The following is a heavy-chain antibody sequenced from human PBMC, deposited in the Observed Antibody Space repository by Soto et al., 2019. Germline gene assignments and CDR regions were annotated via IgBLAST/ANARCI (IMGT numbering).Heavy chain of an antibody. CDR2: IIPIFGTA. CDR1: GGTFSSYA. CDR3: ARETTDDIVVVPAATRGV. Sequence: SVKVSCKASGGTFSSYAISWVRQAPGQGLEWMGGIIPIFGTANYAQKFRGRVTITADESTSTAYMELSSLRSEDTAVYYCARETTDDIVVVPAATRGVWGQGTTVTVSS. D-gene: IGHD2-2*01. J-gene: IGHJ6*02. V-gene: IGHV1-69*13.